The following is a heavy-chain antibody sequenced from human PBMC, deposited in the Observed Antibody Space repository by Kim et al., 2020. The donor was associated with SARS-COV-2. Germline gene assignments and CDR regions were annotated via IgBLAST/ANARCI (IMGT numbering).Heavy chain of an antibody. V-gene: IGHV4-30-2*05. Sequence: YNPALKSRVTISVDTSKNQFSLKLSSVTAADTAVYYCARVRSSGYNWFDPWGQGTLVTVSS. J-gene: IGHJ5*02. D-gene: IGHD3-22*01. CDR3: ARVRSSGYNWFDP.